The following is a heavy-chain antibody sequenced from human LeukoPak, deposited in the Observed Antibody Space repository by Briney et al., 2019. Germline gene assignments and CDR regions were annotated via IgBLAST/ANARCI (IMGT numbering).Heavy chain of an antibody. V-gene: IGHV4-59*12. Sequence: PSETLSLTCTVSGGSISSYYWSWVRQSPGKGLEWIGYISNSGSTNYNPSLKSRVTISVDTSKNQFSLKLSSVTAADTAVYYCARGQRDHEQQLPVQRGSTDLDYWGQGTLVTVSS. CDR2: ISNSGST. J-gene: IGHJ4*02. CDR1: GGSISSYY. CDR3: ARGQRDHEQQLPVQRGSTDLDY. D-gene: IGHD6-13*01.